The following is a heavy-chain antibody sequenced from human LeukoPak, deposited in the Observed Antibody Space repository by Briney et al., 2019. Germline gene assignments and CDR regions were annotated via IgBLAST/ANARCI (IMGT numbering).Heavy chain of an antibody. CDR1: GGSFSGYY. Sequence: SETLSLTCAVYGGSFSGYYWSWLRQPPGKGVEWIGEINHSGSTNYNPSLTSRVTISVDTSKNQFSLKLSSVTAADTAVYYCARFMVRGVTPPWGQGTLVTVSS. D-gene: IGHD3-10*01. CDR3: ARFMVRGVTPP. J-gene: IGHJ5*02. CDR2: INHSGST. V-gene: IGHV4-34*01.